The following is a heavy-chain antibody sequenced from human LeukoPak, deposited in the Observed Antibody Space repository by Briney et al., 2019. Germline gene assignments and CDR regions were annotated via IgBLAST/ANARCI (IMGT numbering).Heavy chain of an antibody. CDR1: GFTFSSYT. V-gene: IGHV3-48*01. Sequence: PGGSLRLSCAASGFTFSSYTMNWVRQAPGKGLEWVSYIRSSSSAMYYADSVKGRFTISRDNSKNTLYLQMNSLRAEDTAVYYCARGYYDSRYYFDYWGQGTLVTVSS. CDR2: IRSSSSAM. D-gene: IGHD3-22*01. CDR3: ARGYYDSRYYFDY. J-gene: IGHJ4*02.